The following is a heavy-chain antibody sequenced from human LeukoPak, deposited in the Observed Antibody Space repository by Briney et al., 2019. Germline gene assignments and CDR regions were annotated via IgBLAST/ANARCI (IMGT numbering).Heavy chain of an antibody. CDR2: ITHSGST. V-gene: IGHV4-34*01. D-gene: IGHD2-2*01. Sequence: SETLSLTCAVYGGSFSGYYWSWIRQPPGKGLEWIGEITHSGSTNYNPSLKSRVTISVDTSKNQFSLKLSSVTAADTAVYYCARRGIGVVPADRGGFDYWGQGTLVTVSS. J-gene: IGHJ4*02. CDR3: ARRGIGVVPADRGGFDY. CDR1: GGSFSGYY.